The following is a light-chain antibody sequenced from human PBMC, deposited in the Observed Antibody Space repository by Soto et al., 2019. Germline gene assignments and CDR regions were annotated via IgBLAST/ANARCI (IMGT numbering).Light chain of an antibody. V-gene: IGKV3-15*01. Sequence: EIVMTQSPATLSVSPGERASLSCRASQSVSSKVAWYQQKRGQAPRLLIHDASTRATGIPVRFSGSGSGTEFTLTISRLQSEDFAVYYCQQYNNWPRTFGQGTKVDIK. CDR3: QQYNNWPRT. CDR1: QSVSSK. CDR2: DAS. J-gene: IGKJ1*01.